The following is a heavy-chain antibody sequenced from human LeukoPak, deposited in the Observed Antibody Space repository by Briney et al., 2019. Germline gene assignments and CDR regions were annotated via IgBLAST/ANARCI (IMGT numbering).Heavy chain of an antibody. CDR2: ISSSSSTI. D-gene: IGHD3-3*01. CDR1: GFTFSSYS. Sequence: PGGSLRLSCAASGFTFSSYSMNWVRQAPGKGLEWVSYISSSSSTIYYADSVKGRFTISRDNAKNSLYLQMNSLRAEDTAVYYCARVRSGTWNGYEYWGQGTLVTVSS. V-gene: IGHV3-48*01. CDR3: ARVRSGTWNGYEY. J-gene: IGHJ4*02.